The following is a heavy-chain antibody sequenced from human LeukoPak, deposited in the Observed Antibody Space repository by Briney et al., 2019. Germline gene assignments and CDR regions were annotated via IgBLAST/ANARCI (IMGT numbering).Heavy chain of an antibody. CDR2: ITHSGST. CDR3: ARGGAATRIYYYYYMDV. J-gene: IGHJ6*03. CDR1: GGSFSGYY. V-gene: IGHV4-34*01. Sequence: PSETLSLTCAVYGGSFSGYYWSWIRQPPGKGLEWIGEITHSGSTNYNPSLKSRVTISVDTSKNQFSLKLSSVTAADTAVYYCARGGAATRIYYYYYMDVWGKGTTVTVSS. D-gene: IGHD2-15*01.